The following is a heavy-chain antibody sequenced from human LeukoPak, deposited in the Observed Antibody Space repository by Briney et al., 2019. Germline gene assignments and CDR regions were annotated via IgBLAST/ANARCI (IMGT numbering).Heavy chain of an antibody. Sequence: ASVKVSCKASGYTFTSYDINWVRRATGQGLEWMGWMNPNSGNTGYAQKFQGRVTMTRNTSISTAYMELSSLRSEDTAVYYCARSYSVTYYYHYGMDVWGQGTTVTVSS. D-gene: IGHD1-26*01. CDR2: MNPNSGNT. CDR1: GYTFTSYD. J-gene: IGHJ6*02. CDR3: ARSYSVTYYYHYGMDV. V-gene: IGHV1-8*01.